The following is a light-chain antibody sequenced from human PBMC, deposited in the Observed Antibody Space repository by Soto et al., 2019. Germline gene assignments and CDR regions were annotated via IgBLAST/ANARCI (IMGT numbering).Light chain of an antibody. Sequence: EIVLTQSPRTLSLSPGERATLSCRASQTVRNNYLAWYQQKPGKAPRLLIYDASYRATGIPARLSGSGSGTDFTLTIRGLEPEDFAIYYCQQRSNWITFGQGTRLEIK. J-gene: IGKJ5*01. CDR3: QQRSNWIT. CDR1: QTVRNNY. CDR2: DAS. V-gene: IGKV3-11*01.